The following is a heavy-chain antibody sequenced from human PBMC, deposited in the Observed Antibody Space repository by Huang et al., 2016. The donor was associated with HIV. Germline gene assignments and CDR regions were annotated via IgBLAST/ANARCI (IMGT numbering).Heavy chain of an antibody. CDR2: IKEDESKI. V-gene: IGHV3-7*01. D-gene: IGHD4-17*01. CDR1: GFPFSNHW. Sequence: EVLLVESGGGLVQPGGSLRLSCVGSGFPFSNHWMTWVRQAPGTGLEWVASIKEDESKINYVDCVMGRFTISRDNAKNSVYLQMNSLREEDTALYFCARGPVPTVYWGQGTLVSVSS. CDR3: ARGPVPTVY. J-gene: IGHJ4*02.